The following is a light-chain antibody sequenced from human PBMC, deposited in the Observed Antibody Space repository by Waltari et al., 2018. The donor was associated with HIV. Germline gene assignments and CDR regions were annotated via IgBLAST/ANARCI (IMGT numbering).Light chain of an antibody. CDR1: QSVSSN. CDR3: QQYNKWPGT. V-gene: IGKV3-15*01. Sequence: EIVMTQSPATLSVSPGERATLSCRASQSVSSNLAWYQQKPGQAPRLLIYGASTRATGIPARFSGSGSGTEFTLTISSLQSEDFAVYYCQQYNKWPGTFGQGTKVKIK. CDR2: GAS. J-gene: IGKJ1*01.